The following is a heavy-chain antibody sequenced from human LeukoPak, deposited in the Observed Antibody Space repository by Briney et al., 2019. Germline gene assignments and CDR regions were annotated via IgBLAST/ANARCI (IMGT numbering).Heavy chain of an antibody. Sequence: PGGSLRLSCAASGFTFGIYAMSWVRQAPGKGLEWVSAVSGSGGGTYYADSVKGRFTISRDNSKDTVDLQMNSLSADDTAVYYCAKTTTGYGSGRYPGWPVDFWGQGTLVTVSS. V-gene: IGHV3-23*01. J-gene: IGHJ4*02. CDR2: VSGSGGGT. CDR1: GFTFGIYA. D-gene: IGHD6-19*01. CDR3: AKTTTGYGSGRYPGWPVDF.